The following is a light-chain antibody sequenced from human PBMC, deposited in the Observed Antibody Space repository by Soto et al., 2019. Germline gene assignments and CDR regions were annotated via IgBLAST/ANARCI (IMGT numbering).Light chain of an antibody. CDR2: RES. CDR3: QQYQNLWT. V-gene: IGKV3-15*01. J-gene: IGKJ1*01. Sequence: EIVMTQSPATLSVSPGESDTISCRASQSVSSNVAWYQQRPGQAPRILIYRESTRATGVPARFSGSGSGTEFTLPITGLQSEDFALYYCQQYQNLWTLGKGNKGAIK. CDR1: QSVSSN.